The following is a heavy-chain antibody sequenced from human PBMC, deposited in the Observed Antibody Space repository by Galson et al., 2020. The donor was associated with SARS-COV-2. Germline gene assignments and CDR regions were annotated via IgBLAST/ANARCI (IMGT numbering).Heavy chain of an antibody. J-gene: IGHJ3*02. CDR3: ATVRYGSEFYVAFDI. Sequence: ASLKVSCKVSGYTLTELSMNWVRQAPGKELEGMGGFDPEDGETIYAQKFQGRVTMTEDTSTDTAYMELSCLRSEEPAVYYCATVRYGSEFYVAFDIWGKGTMVTVSS. CDR1: GYTLTELS. D-gene: IGHD3-10*01. CDR2: FDPEDGET. V-gene: IGHV1-24*01.